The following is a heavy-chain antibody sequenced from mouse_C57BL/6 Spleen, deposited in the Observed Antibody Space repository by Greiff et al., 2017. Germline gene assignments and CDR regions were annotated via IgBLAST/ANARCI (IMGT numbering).Heavy chain of an antibody. V-gene: IGHV1-26*01. CDR2: INPNNGGT. CDR1: GYTFTDYY. Sequence: LVEPGASVKISCKASGYTFTDYYMNWVKQSHGKSLEWIGDINPNNGGTSYNQKFKGKATLTVDKSSSTAYMELRSLTSEDSAVYYCAREEIYYYGSSPYYYAMDYWGQGTSVTVSS. CDR3: AREEIYYYGSSPYYYAMDY. D-gene: IGHD1-1*01. J-gene: IGHJ4*01.